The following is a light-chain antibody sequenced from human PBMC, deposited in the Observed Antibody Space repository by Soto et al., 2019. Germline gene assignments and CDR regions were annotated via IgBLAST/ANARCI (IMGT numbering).Light chain of an antibody. J-gene: IGKJ4*01. CDR3: QQNFSTPLT. CDR2: AAS. CDR1: QTISSY. V-gene: IGKV1-39*01. Sequence: DIQMTQSPSSLSASVGDRVTITCRASQTISSYLNWYQQKPGKAPKLLIFAASSLQSGVPSRFSGSGSGTDFTFTIGSLQPEDFATYFCQQNFSTPLTFGGGTKVDIK.